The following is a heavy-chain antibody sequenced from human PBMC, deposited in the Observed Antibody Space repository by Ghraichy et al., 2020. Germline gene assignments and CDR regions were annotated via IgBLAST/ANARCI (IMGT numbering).Heavy chain of an antibody. CDR1: GYTFTSYG. Sequence: ASVKVSCKASGYTFTSYGISWVRQAPGQGLEWMGWISAYNGNTNYAQKLQGRVTMTTDTSTSTAYMELRSLRSDDTAVYYCANINCSSTSCYLNYWGQGTLVTVSS. CDR3: ANINCSSTSCYLNY. D-gene: IGHD2-2*01. V-gene: IGHV1-18*01. J-gene: IGHJ4*02. CDR2: ISAYNGNT.